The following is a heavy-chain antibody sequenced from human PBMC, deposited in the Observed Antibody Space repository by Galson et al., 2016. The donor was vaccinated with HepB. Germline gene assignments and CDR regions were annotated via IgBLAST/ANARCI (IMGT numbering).Heavy chain of an antibody. J-gene: IGHJ5*02. CDR2: INAGNGNT. Sequence: SVKVSCKASGYTFTSYAMHWVRQAPGQRLEWMGWINAGNGNTKYSQKFQGRVTITRGTSASTAYMVLSSLRSEDTAVYYFAGDAHVLQWFGEVKYNWFDPWGQGTLVTGSS. D-gene: IGHD3-10*01. V-gene: IGHV1-3*01. CDR1: GYTFTSYA. CDR3: AGDAHVLQWFGEVKYNWFDP.